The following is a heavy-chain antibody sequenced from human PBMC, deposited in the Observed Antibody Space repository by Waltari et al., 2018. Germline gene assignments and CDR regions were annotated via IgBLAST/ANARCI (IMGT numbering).Heavy chain of an antibody. CDR2: INHSGST. D-gene: IGHD1-7*01. CDR3: ARVRYNWNYDG. V-gene: IGHV4-34*01. J-gene: IGHJ4*02. Sequence: QVQLQQWGAGLLKPSETLSLTCAVYGGSFSGYYWSWIRQPPGKGLVWIGEINHSGSTNYNPSLKSRVTISVDTSKNQFSLKLSSVTAADTAVYYCARVRYNWNYDGWGQGTLVTVSS. CDR1: GGSFSGYY.